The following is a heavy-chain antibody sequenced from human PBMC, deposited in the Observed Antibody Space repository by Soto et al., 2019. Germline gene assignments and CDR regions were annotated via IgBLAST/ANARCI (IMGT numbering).Heavy chain of an antibody. CDR2: IYSGGST. CDR3: ARARVDSSGYYFDY. CDR1: GFTVSNNY. Sequence: GGSLRLSCAASGFTVSNNYMSWVRQAPGKGLEWVSVIYSGGSTYYADSVKGRFTISRDNSKNTLYLQMNSLRAEDTAVYYCARARVDSSGYYFDYWGQGTLVTVSS. D-gene: IGHD3-22*01. J-gene: IGHJ4*02. V-gene: IGHV3-53*01.